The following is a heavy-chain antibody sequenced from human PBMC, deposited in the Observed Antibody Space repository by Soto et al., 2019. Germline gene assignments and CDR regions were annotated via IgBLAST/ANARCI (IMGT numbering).Heavy chain of an antibody. Sequence: GASVKVSCKASGGTFSSYAISWVRQAPGQGLEWMGGIIPIFGTANYAXXXXGXVTITADESTSTAYMELSSLRSEDTAVYYCAREGAILGNWNYAQLDYWGQGTLVTVSS. CDR1: GGTFSSYA. J-gene: IGHJ4*02. V-gene: IGHV1-69*13. CDR2: IIPIFGTA. CDR3: AREGAILGNWNYAQLDY. D-gene: IGHD1-7*01.